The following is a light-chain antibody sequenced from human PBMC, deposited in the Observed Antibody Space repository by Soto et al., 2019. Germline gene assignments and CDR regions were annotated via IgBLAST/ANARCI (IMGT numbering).Light chain of an antibody. CDR1: QSVSSN. V-gene: IGKV3-15*01. Sequence: EIVMTQSPAPLSVSPGERATLSCRASQSVSSNLAWYQQKPGQAPRLLIYGASTRATGIPARFSGSGSGTEFTHTISSLQSEDFAVYYCQQYNNWPPVTFGGGTKVEIK. J-gene: IGKJ4*01. CDR2: GAS. CDR3: QQYNNWPPVT.